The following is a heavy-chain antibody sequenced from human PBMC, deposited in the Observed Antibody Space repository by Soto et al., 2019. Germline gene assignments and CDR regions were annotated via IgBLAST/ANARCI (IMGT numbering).Heavy chain of an antibody. CDR1: GGTFSSYA. J-gene: IGHJ5*02. CDR3: ARDIGYCSSTSCQKWFDP. D-gene: IGHD2-2*01. V-gene: IGHV1-69*13. CDR2: IIPIFGTA. Sequence: SVKVSCKASGGTFSSYAISWVRQAPGQGLEWMGGIIPIFGTANYAQKFQGRVTITADESTSTAYMELSSLRSEDTAVYYCARDIGYCSSTSCQKWFDPWGQGPLATVS.